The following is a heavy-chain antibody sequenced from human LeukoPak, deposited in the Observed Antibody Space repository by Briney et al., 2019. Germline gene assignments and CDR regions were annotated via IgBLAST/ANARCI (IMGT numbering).Heavy chain of an antibody. V-gene: IGHV1-69*13. J-gene: IGHJ4*02. CDR1: GGTFSSYA. CDR2: IIPIFGTA. Sequence: SVKVSCTASGGTFSSYAISWVRQAPGQGLEWMGGIIPIFGTANYAQKFQGRVTITADESTSTAYMELSSLRSEDTAVYYCAAPSGSYSNYFDYWGQGTLVTVSS. D-gene: IGHD1-26*01. CDR3: AAPSGSYSNYFDY.